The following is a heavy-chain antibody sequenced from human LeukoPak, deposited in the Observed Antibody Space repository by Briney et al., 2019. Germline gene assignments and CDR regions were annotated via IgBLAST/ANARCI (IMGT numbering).Heavy chain of an antibody. V-gene: IGHV3-30*04. CDR2: ISYDGSNK. Sequence: GRSLRLSCAASGFTFSSYAVHWVRQAPGKGLEWVAVISYDGSNKYYADSVKGRFTISRDNSKNTLYLQMNSLRAEDTAVYYCATRGLYWGQGTLVTVSS. CDR3: ATRGLY. J-gene: IGHJ4*02. CDR1: GFTFSSYA.